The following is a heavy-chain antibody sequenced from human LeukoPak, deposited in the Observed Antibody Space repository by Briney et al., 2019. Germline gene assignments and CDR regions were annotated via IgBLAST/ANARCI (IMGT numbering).Heavy chain of an antibody. CDR1: GFTFSSHS. CDR2: ISSSSSTK. CDR3: ARELYSSSSVYPYYYMDV. Sequence: PGGSLRLSCAASGFTFSSHSMNWVRQAPGKGLEWVSYISSSSSTKYYADSVKGRFSISRDNAKNSLYLQMNSLRAEDTAVYYCARELYSSSSVYPYYYMDVWGKGTTVTVSS. D-gene: IGHD6-6*01. V-gene: IGHV3-48*01. J-gene: IGHJ6*03.